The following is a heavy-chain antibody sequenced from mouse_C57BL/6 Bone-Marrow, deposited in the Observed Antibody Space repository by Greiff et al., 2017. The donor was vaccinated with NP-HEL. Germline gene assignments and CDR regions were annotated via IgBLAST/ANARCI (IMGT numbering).Heavy chain of an antibody. V-gene: IGHV1-52*01. CDR2: IDPSDSET. D-gene: IGHD1-1*01. CDR1: GYTFTSYW. J-gene: IGHJ1*03. Sequence: VQLQQSGAELVRPGSSVKLSCKASGYTFTSYWMHWVKQRPIQGLEWIGNIDPSDSETHYNQKFKDKATLTVDKSSSTAYMQLSSLTSEDSAVYYCARQGFVTSVVENWYFDVWGTGTTVTVSS. CDR3: ARQGFVTSVVENWYFDV.